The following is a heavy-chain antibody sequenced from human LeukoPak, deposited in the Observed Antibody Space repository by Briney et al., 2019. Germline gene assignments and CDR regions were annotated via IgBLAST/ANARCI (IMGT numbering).Heavy chain of an antibody. Sequence: GGSLRLSCAASGFTFSSYDMHWVRQATGEGLEWVSAIGTAGDTYYPGSVKGRFTISRENAKNSLYLQMNSLRAGDTAVYYCARGSRYSSSIPDYWGQGTLVTVSS. CDR2: IGTAGDT. V-gene: IGHV3-13*01. D-gene: IGHD6-6*01. CDR1: GFTFSSYD. CDR3: ARGSRYSSSIPDY. J-gene: IGHJ4*02.